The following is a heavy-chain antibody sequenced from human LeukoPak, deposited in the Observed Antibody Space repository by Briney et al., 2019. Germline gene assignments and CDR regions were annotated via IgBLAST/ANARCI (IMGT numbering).Heavy chain of an antibody. D-gene: IGHD5-24*01. CDR1: GFTFSSHG. V-gene: IGHV3-23*01. Sequence: GGTLRLSCAASGFTFSSHGMNWVRQAPGKGLEWVSGISPNGVITYYADSVKGRFTISRDNSKGTVYLQMNSLRPEDTAVYYCAKDDAWLQYGDWGRGTLVTVSS. CDR3: AKDDAWLQYGD. J-gene: IGHJ4*02. CDR2: ISPNGVIT.